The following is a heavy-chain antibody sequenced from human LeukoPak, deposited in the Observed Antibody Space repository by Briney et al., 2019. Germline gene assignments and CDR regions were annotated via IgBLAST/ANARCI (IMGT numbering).Heavy chain of an antibody. CDR2: VHFSGST. V-gene: IGHV4-4*07. J-gene: IGHJ4*02. CDR1: SASVTSHH. CDR3: ARDDSSRDDSGGYHY. Sequence: SETLSLTCAVSSASVTSHHWAWIRQPAGKGLEWVGRVHFSGSTNYNPSLRSRVAISLDKSKNELSLTLKSVSAADTAVYFCARDDSSRDDSGGYHYWRRGVLVTVSS. D-gene: IGHD3-22*01.